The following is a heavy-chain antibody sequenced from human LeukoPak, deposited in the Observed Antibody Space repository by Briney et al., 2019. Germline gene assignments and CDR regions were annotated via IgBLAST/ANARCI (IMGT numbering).Heavy chain of an antibody. CDR3: ARDRANYYDSSGYY. D-gene: IGHD3-22*01. CDR2: ISSSSRYI. CDR1: GFTFSSYS. Sequence: GGSLRLSCAASGFTFSSYSMNWVRQAPGKGLEWVSSISSSSRYIYYADSVKGRFTISRDNAKNSLYLQMNSLRAEDTAVYYCARDRANYYDSSGYYWGQGTLVTVSS. V-gene: IGHV3-21*01. J-gene: IGHJ1*01.